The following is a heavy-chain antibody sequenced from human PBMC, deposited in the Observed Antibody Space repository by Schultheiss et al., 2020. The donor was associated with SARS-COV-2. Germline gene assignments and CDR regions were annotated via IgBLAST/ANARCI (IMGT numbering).Heavy chain of an antibody. J-gene: IGHJ4*02. D-gene: IGHD3-22*01. CDR2: IYHTGIT. Sequence: SQTLSLTCAASGFTFSSYAMSWIRQPPGKGLEWIGQIYHTGITNYNPSLKSRVTISVDKSKNQFSLKLSSVTAADTAVYYCARDLKGYYDSSGWKYYFDYWGQGTLVTVSS. CDR1: GFTFSSYAM. CDR3: ARDLKGYYDSSGWKYYFDY. V-gene: IGHV4-4*02.